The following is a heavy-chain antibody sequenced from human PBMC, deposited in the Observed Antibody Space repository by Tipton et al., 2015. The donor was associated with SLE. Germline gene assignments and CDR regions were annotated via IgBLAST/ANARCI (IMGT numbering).Heavy chain of an antibody. CDR2: IYYSGST. CDR1: GGSISSGDYY. CDR3: ARDTDYGDPRAFDY. J-gene: IGHJ4*02. Sequence: TLSLTCTVSGGSISSGDYYWSWIRQPPGKGLEWIGYIYYSGSTYYNPSLKSRVTISVDKSKSQFSLKLSSVTAADTAVYYCARDTDYGDPRAFDYWGQGTLVTVSS. V-gene: IGHV4-30-4*01. D-gene: IGHD4-17*01.